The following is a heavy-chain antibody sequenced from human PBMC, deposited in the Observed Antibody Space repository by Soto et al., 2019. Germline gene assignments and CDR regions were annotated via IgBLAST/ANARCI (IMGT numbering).Heavy chain of an antibody. CDR1: GGSISSYY. Sequence: QVQLQESGPGLVKPSETLSLTCTVSGGSISSYYWSWIRQPPGKGLEWIGYIYYSGSTNYNPSLKSRVTIXXDXSTXQFTLKLSSVTAADTAVYYCARDAIAAADDNWFDPWGQGTLVTVSS. CDR3: ARDAIAAADDNWFDP. CDR2: IYYSGST. V-gene: IGHV4-59*01. J-gene: IGHJ5*02. D-gene: IGHD6-13*01.